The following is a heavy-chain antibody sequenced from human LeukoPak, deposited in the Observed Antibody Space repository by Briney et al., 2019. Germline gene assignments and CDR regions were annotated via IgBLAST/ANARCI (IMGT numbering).Heavy chain of an antibody. Sequence: ASVKVSCKASGYTFTGYYMHWVRQAPGQGLEWMGWINPNSGGTNYAQKFQGRVTMTRDTSISTAYMELSRLRSDDTAVYYCAKVRNRWGYFDYWGQGTLVTVSS. V-gene: IGHV1-2*02. D-gene: IGHD2-21*01. J-gene: IGHJ4*02. CDR2: INPNSGGT. CDR3: AKVRNRWGYFDY. CDR1: GYTFTGYY.